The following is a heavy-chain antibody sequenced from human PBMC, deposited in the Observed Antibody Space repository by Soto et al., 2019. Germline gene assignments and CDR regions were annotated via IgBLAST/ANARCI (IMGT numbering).Heavy chain of an antibody. Sequence: QVQLVQSGAEVNKPGFSVNVSCKASGGTFSSYAISSVRQAPVQGLEWMGGIIPIFGTANYAQKFHGRVTINEDESTSTADMELSSVRSEDTAVYYCARDSPRWLVTPIPSCGYFDVWGRGPLVSVSS. J-gene: IGHJ2*01. V-gene: IGHV1-69*01. D-gene: IGHD2-21*02. CDR3: ARDSPRWLVTPIPSCGYFDV. CDR2: IIPIFGTA. CDR1: GGTFSSYA.